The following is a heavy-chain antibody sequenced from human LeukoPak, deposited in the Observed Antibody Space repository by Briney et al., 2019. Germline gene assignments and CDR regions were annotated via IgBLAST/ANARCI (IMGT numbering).Heavy chain of an antibody. CDR1: GDSLSSDIYY. D-gene: IGHD3-3*01. J-gene: IGHJ5*02. CDR2: IYHGGSS. V-gene: IGHV4-30-2*01. CDR3: ARNYDFWSGNGYFDP. Sequence: SQTLSLTCTVSGDSLSSDIYYRTWIRQPPGKGLEWIGYIYHGGSSHYNPSLKSRVTMSLDRSKSQFSLKLNSVTAADTAVYYCARNYDFWSGNGYFDPWGQGTLVTVSS.